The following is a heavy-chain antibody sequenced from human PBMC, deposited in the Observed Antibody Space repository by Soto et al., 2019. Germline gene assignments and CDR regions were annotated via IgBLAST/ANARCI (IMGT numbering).Heavy chain of an antibody. V-gene: IGHV4-39*01. CDR3: VRQYSSTYYFDY. J-gene: IGHJ4*02. CDR2: MYYSGSA. CDR1: GGSISSTTYY. D-gene: IGHD5-18*01. Sequence: QLQLQESGPGLVKPSETLSLTCIVSGGSISSTTYYWGWIRQPPGKGLEWIGSMYYSGSAYYNPSLKSRVTISVDLSKNHFSLKLSSVTAADTAVFYCVRQYSSTYYFDYWGQGILVTVSS.